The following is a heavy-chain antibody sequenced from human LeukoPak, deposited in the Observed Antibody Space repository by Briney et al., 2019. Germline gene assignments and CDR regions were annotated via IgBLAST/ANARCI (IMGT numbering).Heavy chain of an antibody. J-gene: IGHJ3*02. Sequence: GGSLRLSCAASGFTFSSYAMSWVRQAPGKGLEWVSAISGSGGSTYYADSVKGRFTISRDNSKNTLYLQMNSLRAEDTAVYYCARDLGYSSGRGAFDIWGQGTMVTVSS. D-gene: IGHD6-19*01. V-gene: IGHV3-23*01. CDR1: GFTFSSYA. CDR2: ISGSGGST. CDR3: ARDLGYSSGRGAFDI.